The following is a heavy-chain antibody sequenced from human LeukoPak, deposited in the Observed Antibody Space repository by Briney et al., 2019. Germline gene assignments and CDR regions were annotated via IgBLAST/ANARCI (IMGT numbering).Heavy chain of an antibody. CDR2: ISSSSSTI. J-gene: IGHJ5*02. Sequence: GGSLRLSCAASGFTFSSYSMNWVRQAPGKGLEWVSYISSSSSTIYYADSVKGRFTISRDNAKNSLYPQMNSLRAEDTAVYYCTRENKLELRDNWFDPWGQGTLVTVSS. CDR3: TRENKLELRDNWFDP. CDR1: GFTFSSYS. D-gene: IGHD1-7*01. V-gene: IGHV3-48*04.